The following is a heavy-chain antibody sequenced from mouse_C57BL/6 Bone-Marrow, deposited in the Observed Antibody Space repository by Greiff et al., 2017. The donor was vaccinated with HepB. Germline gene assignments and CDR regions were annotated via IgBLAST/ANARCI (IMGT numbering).Heavy chain of an antibody. D-gene: IGHD2-1*01. Sequence: VQLQQPGAELVKPGASVKMSCKASGYTFTSYWITWVKQRPGQGLEWIGDIYPGSGSTNYNEKFKSKATLTVDTSSSTAYMTLSSLTSEDSAVYYCARREIYYGNYFFDYWGQGTTLTVSS. CDR1: GYTFTSYW. CDR2: IYPGSGST. CDR3: ARREIYYGNYFFDY. V-gene: IGHV1-55*01. J-gene: IGHJ2*01.